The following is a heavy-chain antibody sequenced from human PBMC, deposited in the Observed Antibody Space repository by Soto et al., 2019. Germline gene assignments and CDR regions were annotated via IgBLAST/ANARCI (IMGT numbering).Heavy chain of an antibody. J-gene: IGHJ4*02. D-gene: IGHD3-3*01. Sequence: EAQLVESGGGLVQPGRSLRLSCAGSGFIFDDFAIHWVRQAPGKGLEWVSGISWNSDSIGYADSVKGRFTISRDNAKNALYLQINSLRVEDTALNYCTKVGGLYDFWSGPLHFDLWGQGTLVTVSS. CDR3: TKVGGLYDFWSGPLHFDL. V-gene: IGHV3-9*01. CDR1: GFIFDDFA. CDR2: ISWNSDSI.